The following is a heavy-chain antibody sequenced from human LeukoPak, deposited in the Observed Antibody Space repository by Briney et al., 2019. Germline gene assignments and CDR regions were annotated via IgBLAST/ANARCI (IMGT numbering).Heavy chain of an antibody. CDR3: ARSGTVTIFDY. V-gene: IGHV4-61*02. D-gene: IGHD4-17*01. Sequence: SETLSLTCTVSGGSISSGSYYWSWIRQPAGKGLEWIGRTSGSTNYNPSLKSRDTISVDTSKNQFSLKLSSVTAADTAVYYCARSGTVTIFDYWGQGTLVTVSS. CDR1: GGSISSGSYY. J-gene: IGHJ4*02. CDR2: TSGST.